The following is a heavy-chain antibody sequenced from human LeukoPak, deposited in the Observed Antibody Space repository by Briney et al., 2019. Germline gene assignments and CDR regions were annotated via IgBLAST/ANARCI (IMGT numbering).Heavy chain of an antibody. CDR2: ISGSGGST. CDR1: GFTFSSYA. J-gene: IGHJ4*02. D-gene: IGHD6-13*01. Sequence: GGSLRLSCAASGFTFSSYAMSWVRQAPGKGLEWVSAISGSGGSTYYADSVKGRFTISRDNSKNTLYLQMNSLRAEDTAVYYCAKDLPLSRAAAGAFDYWGQGTLVTVSS. CDR3: AKDLPLSRAAAGAFDY. V-gene: IGHV3-23*01.